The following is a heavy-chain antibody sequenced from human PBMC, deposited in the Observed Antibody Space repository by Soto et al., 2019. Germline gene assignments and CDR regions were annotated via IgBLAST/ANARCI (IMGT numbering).Heavy chain of an antibody. CDR2: IYYSGST. D-gene: IGHD5-12*01. Sequence: SETLSLTCTVSGGSISSGGYYWSWIRQHPGKGLEWIGYIYYSGSTYYNPSLKSRVTISVDTSKNQFSLKLSSVTAADTAVYYCARLTSPSGYDEYYYYYYGMDVRGQGTTVTVSS. V-gene: IGHV4-31*03. CDR3: ARLTSPSGYDEYYYYYYGMDV. J-gene: IGHJ6*02. CDR1: GGSISSGGYY.